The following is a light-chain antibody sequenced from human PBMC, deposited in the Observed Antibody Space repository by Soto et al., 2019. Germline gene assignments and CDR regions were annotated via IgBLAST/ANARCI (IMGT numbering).Light chain of an antibody. CDR1: HDISTF. Sequence: DIQLTQSPSLLSASIGDRVTITCRASHDISTFLAWYQQKPGKAPKLLIYEASTLQSGVPSRVRGSGFGTRFTPTFICLPPEKLSGYPCQQRYTQPFTFGQGTRL. CDR3: QQRYTQPFT. CDR2: EAS. J-gene: IGKJ5*01. V-gene: IGKV1-9*01.